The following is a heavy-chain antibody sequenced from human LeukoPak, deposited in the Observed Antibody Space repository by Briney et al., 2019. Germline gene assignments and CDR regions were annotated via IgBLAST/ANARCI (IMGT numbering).Heavy chain of an antibody. V-gene: IGHV3-43*02. D-gene: IGHD3-3*01. CDR3: AKDTAPYDFWSGYTIYYFGY. J-gene: IGHJ4*02. CDR2: ISGDGGST. Sequence: PGGSLRLSCAASGFTFDDYAMHWVRQAPGKGLEWASLISGDGGSTYYADSVKGRFTISRDNSKNSLYLQMNSLRTEDTALYYCAKDTAPYDFWSGYTIYYFGYWGQGTLVTVSS. CDR1: GFTFDDYA.